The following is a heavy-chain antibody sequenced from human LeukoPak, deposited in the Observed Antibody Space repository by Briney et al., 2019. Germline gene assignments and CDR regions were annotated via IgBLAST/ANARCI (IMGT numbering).Heavy chain of an antibody. CDR3: ARARYYYDSSGYYGDSDAFDI. J-gene: IGHJ3*02. Sequence: GGSLRLSCAASGFTFSDYYMSWIRQAPGKGLEWVSYISSSSSYIYYADSVKGRFTISRDNAKNSLYLQMNSLRAEDTAVYYCARARYYYDSSGYYGDSDAFDIWGQGTMVTVSS. CDR2: ISSSSSYI. V-gene: IGHV3-11*06. D-gene: IGHD3-22*01. CDR1: GFTFSDYY.